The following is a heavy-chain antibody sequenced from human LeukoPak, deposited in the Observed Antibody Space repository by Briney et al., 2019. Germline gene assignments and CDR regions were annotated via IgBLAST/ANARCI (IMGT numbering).Heavy chain of an antibody. CDR3: AKDDRGPNYYDSSGYYFDY. CDR1: GFTFSNYG. Sequence: PGGSLRLSCAASGFTFSNYGMHWVRQAPGKGLEWVAVISYDGSNKYYADSVKGRFTISRDNSKNTLYLQMNILRAEDTAVYYCAKDDRGPNYYDSSGYYFDYWGQGTLVTVSS. D-gene: IGHD3-22*01. CDR2: ISYDGSNK. J-gene: IGHJ4*02. V-gene: IGHV3-30*18.